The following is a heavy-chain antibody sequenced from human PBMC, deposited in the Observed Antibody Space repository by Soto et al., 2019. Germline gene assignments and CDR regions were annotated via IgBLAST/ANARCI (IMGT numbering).Heavy chain of an antibody. V-gene: IGHV4-59*01. Sequence: PSETLSLTCTVSGGSISSYYWSWIRQPPGKGLEWIGYIYYSGSTNHNPSLKSRVTISVDTSKNQFSLKLSSVTAADTAVYYCARDAKYYMDVWGKGNTVTGSS. J-gene: IGHJ6*03. D-gene: IGHD2-15*01. CDR1: GGSISSYY. CDR2: IYYSGST. CDR3: ARDAKYYMDV.